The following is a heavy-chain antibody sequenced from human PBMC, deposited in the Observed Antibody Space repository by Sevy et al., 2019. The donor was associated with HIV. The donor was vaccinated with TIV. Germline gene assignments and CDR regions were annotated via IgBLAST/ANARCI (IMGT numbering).Heavy chain of an antibody. Sequence: GGSLRLSCAASGFTFSSYGMHWVRQAPGKGLEWVAVISYDGSNKYYADSVKGRFTISRDNSKNTRYLQMNSLRAEDTAVYYCAKGPGIAAAGTLDYWGQGTLVTVSS. CDR3: AKGPGIAAAGTLDY. D-gene: IGHD6-13*01. J-gene: IGHJ4*02. CDR2: ISYDGSNK. CDR1: GFTFSSYG. V-gene: IGHV3-30*18.